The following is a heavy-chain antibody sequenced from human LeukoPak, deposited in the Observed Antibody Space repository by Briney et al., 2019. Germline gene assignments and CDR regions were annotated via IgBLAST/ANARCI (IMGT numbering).Heavy chain of an antibody. D-gene: IGHD2-15*01. J-gene: IGHJ6*03. CDR3: ARGRGYCSGGSCSKYYYYMDV. V-gene: IGHV4-59*12. Sequence: SETLSLTCTVSGGSISSYYWSWIRQPPGKGLEWIGYIYYSGSTNYNPSLKSRVTISVDTSKNQFSLKLSSVTAADTAVYYCARGRGYCSGGSCSKYYYYMDVWGKGTTVTVSS. CDR2: IYYSGST. CDR1: GGSISSYY.